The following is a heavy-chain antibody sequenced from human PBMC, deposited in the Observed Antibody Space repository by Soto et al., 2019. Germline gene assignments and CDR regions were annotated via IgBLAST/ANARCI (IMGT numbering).Heavy chain of an antibody. CDR2: IIPIFGTA. J-gene: IGHJ6*02. CDR3: ARDPYRRYSSGYYYVDYYYGMDV. CDR1: GGTFSSYA. V-gene: IGHV1-69*01. Sequence: QVQLVQSGAEVKKPGSSVKVSCKASGGTFSSYAISWVRQAPGQGLEWRGGIIPIFGTANYAQKFQGRVTITADEFTSTAYMELGSLRSEDTAVYYCARDPYRRYSSGYYYVDYYYGMDVWGQGTTVTVSS. D-gene: IGHD3-22*01.